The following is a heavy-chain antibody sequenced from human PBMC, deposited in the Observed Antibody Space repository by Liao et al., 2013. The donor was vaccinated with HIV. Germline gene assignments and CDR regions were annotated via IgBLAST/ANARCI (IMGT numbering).Heavy chain of an antibody. CDR3: ARVQWXPAPNWYSDL. J-gene: IGHJ2*01. V-gene: IGHV4-4*08. D-gene: IGHD1-26*01. Sequence: QVQLQESGSGLVKASETLSLTCTVSGDSISSYYWTWIRQAPGKGLEWIGHIYTGMSTTGTTNYNPSLKSRVSISADTSSNHVSLKLTSVTAADTAVYYCARVQWXPAPNWYSDLWGRGTLVIVSS. CDR2: IYTGMSTTGTT. CDR1: GDSISSYY.